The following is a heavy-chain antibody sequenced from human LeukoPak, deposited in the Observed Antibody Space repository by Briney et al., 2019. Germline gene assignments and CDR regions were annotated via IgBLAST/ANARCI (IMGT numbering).Heavy chain of an antibody. CDR1: GGSISTTNW. CDR2: IHYGGSA. Sequence: PSETLSLTCDVSGGSISTTNWWTWVRQPPGKGLEWIGEIHYGGSATYNPSLNSRVSISLDKSKNQFSLKLRSVTAADTAVYYCAVTMVRGVYDYWGQGTLVTVSS. V-gene: IGHV4-4*02. CDR3: AVTMVRGVYDY. D-gene: IGHD3-10*01. J-gene: IGHJ4*02.